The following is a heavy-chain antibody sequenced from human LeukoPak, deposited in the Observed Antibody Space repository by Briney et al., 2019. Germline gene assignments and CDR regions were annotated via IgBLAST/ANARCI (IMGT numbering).Heavy chain of an antibody. CDR1: GYSISSGYY. CDR3: ARVGGPFDI. Sequence: PSETLSLTCGVSGYSISSGYYWGWTRQPPGKGLEWIGSIYHSGSTYYHPSLKSRVTISVDTSKNQFSLRLSSVTAADTAVYYCARVGGPFDIWGQGPMVTVSS. CDR2: IYHSGST. J-gene: IGHJ3*02. D-gene: IGHD3-16*01. V-gene: IGHV4-38-2*01.